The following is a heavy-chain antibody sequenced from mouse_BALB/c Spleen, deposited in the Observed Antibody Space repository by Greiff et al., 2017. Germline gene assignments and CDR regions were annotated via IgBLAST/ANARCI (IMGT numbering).Heavy chain of an antibody. CDR2: ISSGSSTI. Sequence: EVQGVESGGGLVQPGGSRKLSCAASGFTFSSFGMHWVRQAPEKGLEWVAYISSGSSTIYYADTVKGRFTISRDNPKNTLFLQMTSLRSEDTAMYYCARGDREAMDYWGQGTSVTVSS. CDR3: ARGDREAMDY. J-gene: IGHJ4*01. D-gene: IGHD3-2*01. V-gene: IGHV5-17*02. CDR1: GFTFSSFG.